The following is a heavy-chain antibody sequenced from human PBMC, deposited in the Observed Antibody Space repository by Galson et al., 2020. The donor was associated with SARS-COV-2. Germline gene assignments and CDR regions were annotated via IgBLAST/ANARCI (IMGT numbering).Heavy chain of an antibody. D-gene: IGHD1-26*01. CDR2: IWNDGSNK. CDR3: AREPIVGATTEASDY. J-gene: IGHJ4*02. Sequence: GGSLRLSCAASGFTFSSYGMHWVRQAPGKGLEWVAVIWNDGSNKYYADSVKGRFTISRDNSKNTLYLQMNRLRAADTAVYYCAREPIVGATTEASDYWGQGTLVTVSS. V-gene: IGHV3-33*01. CDR1: GFTFSSYG.